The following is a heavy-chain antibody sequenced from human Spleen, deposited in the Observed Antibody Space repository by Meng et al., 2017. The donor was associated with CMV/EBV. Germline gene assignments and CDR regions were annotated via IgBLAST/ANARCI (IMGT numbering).Heavy chain of an antibody. J-gene: IGHJ6*02. D-gene: IGHD2-15*01. CDR3: ARVKRYCTGGSCSSTGYYGMDV. Sequence: ASVKVSCKASGDIFSNYAISWVRLAPGQGLEWMGGINPNSGGTNYAQKFQGRVTMTGDTSITTAYMELNRLTSDDMAVYYCARVKRYCTGGSCSSTGYYGMDVWGQGTTVTVSS. CDR1: GDIFSNYA. CDR2: INPNSGGT. V-gene: IGHV1-2*02.